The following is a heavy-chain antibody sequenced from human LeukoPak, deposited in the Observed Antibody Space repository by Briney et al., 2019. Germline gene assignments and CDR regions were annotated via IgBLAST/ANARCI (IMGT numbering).Heavy chain of an antibody. Sequence: SVKVSCKASGGTFISYAISWVRQAPGQGLEWTGGIIPIFGTANYAQKFHGRVTITADESTSTAYMELSSLRSEDTAVYYCARESYSSGWDPDYWGQGTLVTVSS. CDR1: GGTFISYA. J-gene: IGHJ4*02. D-gene: IGHD6-19*01. V-gene: IGHV1-69*13. CDR3: ARESYSSGWDPDY. CDR2: IIPIFGTA.